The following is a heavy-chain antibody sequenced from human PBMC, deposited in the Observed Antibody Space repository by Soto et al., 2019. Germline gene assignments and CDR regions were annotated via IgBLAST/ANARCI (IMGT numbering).Heavy chain of an antibody. CDR3: ARHRLLTPPVY. J-gene: IGHJ4*02. V-gene: IGHV4-39*01. D-gene: IGHD1-26*01. Sequence: SETLSVTCTVSGGSISSNNYYWGWIRQPPRKGLEWIGSIYYSGTTYYNPSLKNRLTISVDTSKNQFSLKLSSVTAADTAVYYCARHRLLTPPVYWGQGTLVTVSS. CDR1: GGSISSNNYY. CDR2: IYYSGTT.